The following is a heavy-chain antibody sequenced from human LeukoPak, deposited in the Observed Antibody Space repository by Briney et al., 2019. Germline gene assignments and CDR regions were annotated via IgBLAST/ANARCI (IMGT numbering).Heavy chain of an antibody. CDR1: GFTFNDYA. CDR2: ISWNSGRR. CDR3: AAAAGTY. J-gene: IGHJ4*02. D-gene: IGHD6-13*01. Sequence: PGGSLRLSCAASGFTFNDYAMHWVRQAPGKGLEWVSGISWNSGRRGYADSVKGRFTISRDNAKNSLYLQMTSLRAEVTALYYCAAAAGTYWGQGTLVTVSS. V-gene: IGHV3-9*01.